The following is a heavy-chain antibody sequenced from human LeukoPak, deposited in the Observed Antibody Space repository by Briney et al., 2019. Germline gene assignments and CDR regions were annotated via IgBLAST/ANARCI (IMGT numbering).Heavy chain of an antibody. Sequence: GASVKVSCKASGYTFTSYYMHWVRHGPGQGLEWMGIINPSGGSTSYAQKFQGRVTMTSDTSISTAYMELSRLRSDNTAVYYCARDLYGGTSATFDYWGQGTLVTVSS. V-gene: IGHV1-46*01. J-gene: IGHJ4*02. CDR3: ARDLYGGTSATFDY. D-gene: IGHD4-23*01. CDR1: GYTFTSYY. CDR2: INPSGGST.